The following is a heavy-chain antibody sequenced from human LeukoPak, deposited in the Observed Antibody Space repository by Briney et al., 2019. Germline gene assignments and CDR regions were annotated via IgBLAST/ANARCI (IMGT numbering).Heavy chain of an antibody. CDR2: IYYSGST. V-gene: IGHV4-30-4*01. CDR1: GGSISSSSYY. J-gene: IGHJ3*02. CDR3: ARADYYDSSGYYPIDAFDI. Sequence: SETLSLTCTVSGGSISSSSYYWSWIRQPPGKGLEWIGYIYYSGSTYYNPSLKSRVTISVDTSKNQFSLKLSSVTAADTAVYYCARADYYDSSGYYPIDAFDIWGQGTMVTVSS. D-gene: IGHD3-22*01.